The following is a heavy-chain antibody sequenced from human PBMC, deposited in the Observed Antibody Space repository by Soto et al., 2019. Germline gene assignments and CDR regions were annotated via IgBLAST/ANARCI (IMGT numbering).Heavy chain of an antibody. V-gene: IGHV3-23*01. D-gene: IGHD1-26*01. CDR2: ISGSGGSK. CDR1: GFTFSSYA. Sequence: EVQLLESGGGLVQPGGSLRLSCAPSGFTFSSYAMSWVPQPPGKGLEWVSAISGSGGSKYYADSVKGRFTISRDNSKNTLYLQMNSLRAEDTAVYYCAKAGSGSYFTSYFDYWGQGTLVTVSS. CDR3: AKAGSGSYFTSYFDY. J-gene: IGHJ4*02.